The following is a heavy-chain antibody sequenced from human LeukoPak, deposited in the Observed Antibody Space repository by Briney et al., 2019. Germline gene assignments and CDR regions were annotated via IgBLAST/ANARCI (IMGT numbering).Heavy chain of an antibody. J-gene: IGHJ4*02. V-gene: IGHV4-61*01. CDR2: IYYSGST. CDR1: GGSVSSGSYY. D-gene: IGHD3-10*01. Sequence: SETLSLTCTVSGGSVSSGSYYWSWIRQPPGKGLEWIGYIYYSGSTNYNPSLKSRGAISVDTSKNQFSLKLSSVTAADTAVYYCASRDNGSGVVPDYWGQGTLVTVSS. CDR3: ASRDNGSGVVPDY.